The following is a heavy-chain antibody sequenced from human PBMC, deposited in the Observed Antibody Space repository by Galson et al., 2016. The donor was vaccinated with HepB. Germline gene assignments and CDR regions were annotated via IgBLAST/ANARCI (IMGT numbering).Heavy chain of an antibody. CDR3: AREVWLWLVKNIFGL. Sequence: TLSLTCTVSGVSIGSVGNYWSWIRQSAGKGLEWLGHIYANGTSHYNPSLKSRLAISVGTSQNQISLRLSSVTATGTALYFCAREVWLWLVKNIFGLWGQGTMVTVAS. D-gene: IGHD6-19*01. J-gene: IGHJ3*01. CDR2: IYANGTS. CDR1: GVSIGSVGNY. V-gene: IGHV4-61*09.